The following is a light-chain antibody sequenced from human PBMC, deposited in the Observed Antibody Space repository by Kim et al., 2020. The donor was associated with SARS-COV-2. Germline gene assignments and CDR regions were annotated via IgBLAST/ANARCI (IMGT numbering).Light chain of an antibody. CDR3: QSYDSSTVV. Sequence: GKKVTLSCSRISGSIACNHVQWYVQRRGRGPSCVMYEDNLRPSGVPDRFSGSIDTASTSAYLTNPGLKTGDEADYYCQSYDSSTVVFGGGTQLTVL. J-gene: IGLJ2*01. CDR2: EDN. CDR1: SGSIACNH. V-gene: IGLV6-57*03.